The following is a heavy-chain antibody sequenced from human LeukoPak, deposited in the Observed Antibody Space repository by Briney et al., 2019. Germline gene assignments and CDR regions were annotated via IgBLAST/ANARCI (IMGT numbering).Heavy chain of an antibody. Sequence: GGSLRLSCAASGFTCSSYAMSWVRQAPGKGLEWVSAISGSGGSTYYADSVKGRFTISRDNSKNTLFLQMNSLRADDTAIYYCAKGDSPVVTTNDYWGQGTLVTVSS. CDR3: AKGDSPVVTTNDY. CDR1: GFTCSSYA. J-gene: IGHJ4*02. V-gene: IGHV3-23*01. CDR2: ISGSGGST. D-gene: IGHD5-12*01.